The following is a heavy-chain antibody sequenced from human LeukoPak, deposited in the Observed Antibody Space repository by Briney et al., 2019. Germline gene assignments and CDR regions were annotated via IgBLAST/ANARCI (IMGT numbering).Heavy chain of an antibody. CDR1: GYNFNSHH. D-gene: IGHD3-10*01. J-gene: IGHJ6*02. Sequence: GASVKVSCKTSGYNFNSHHVHWVRQAPGQGLEWMGVKLSHDDSTSNAQKFQGRVTMTRDTSTSTVYMELSSLRSEDTAVYYCARDSGSFHYDMDVWGQGTTVTVSS. V-gene: IGHV1-46*02. CDR3: ARDSGSFHYDMDV. CDR2: KLSHDDST.